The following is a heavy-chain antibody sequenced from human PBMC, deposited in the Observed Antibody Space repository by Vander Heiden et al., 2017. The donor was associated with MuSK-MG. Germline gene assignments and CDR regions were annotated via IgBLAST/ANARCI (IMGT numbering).Heavy chain of an antibody. J-gene: IGHJ6*03. V-gene: IGHV1-18*01. Sequence: QVQLVQSGAEVKKPGASVKVSCQASGYTFTSYGISWVRQAPGQGLEWMGWSSAYNGDTNYAQKLQGRVTMTTDTSTSTAYMELRSLRSDDTAVYYCAREYYDCWSGYYPWYYDYMDVWGKGTTGTVAS. D-gene: IGHD3-3*01. CDR3: AREYYDCWSGYYPWYYDYMDV. CDR1: GYTFTSYG. CDR2: SSAYNGDT.